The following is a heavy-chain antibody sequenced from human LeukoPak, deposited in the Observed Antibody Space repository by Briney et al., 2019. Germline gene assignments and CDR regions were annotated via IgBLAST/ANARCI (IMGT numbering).Heavy chain of an antibody. D-gene: IGHD6-19*01. Sequence: PGGSLRLSCAASGFTFSSYWMSSVRQAPGKGLEWVANIKQDGSEKYYVDSVKGRFTISRDNAKNSLYLQMNSLRAEDTAVYYCATCSSYSSGWYAGYFDLWGRGTLVTVSS. V-gene: IGHV3-7*01. CDR2: IKQDGSEK. CDR1: GFTFSSYW. J-gene: IGHJ2*01. CDR3: ATCSSYSSGWYAGYFDL.